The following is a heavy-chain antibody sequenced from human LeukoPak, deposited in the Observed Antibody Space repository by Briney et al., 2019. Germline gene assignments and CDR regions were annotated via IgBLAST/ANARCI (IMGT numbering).Heavy chain of an antibody. Sequence: SETLSLTCTVSGGSISSYYWSWIRQPPGEGLEWIGYIYYRGSTNYNPSLKSRVTISVDTSKNQFSLKLSSVTAADTAVYYCARGYSGSYSVFDYWGQGTLVTVSS. J-gene: IGHJ4*02. CDR3: ARGYSGSYSVFDY. CDR1: GGSISSYY. CDR2: IYYRGST. V-gene: IGHV4-59*01. D-gene: IGHD1-26*01.